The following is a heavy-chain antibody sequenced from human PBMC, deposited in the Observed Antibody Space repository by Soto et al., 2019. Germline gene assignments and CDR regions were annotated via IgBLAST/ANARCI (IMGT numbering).Heavy chain of an antibody. D-gene: IGHD6-13*01. J-gene: IGHJ4*02. CDR2: VYNSGST. CDR1: GGSISSNY. Sequence: SETLSLTCTVSGGSISSNYWTWIRRPPGKGLEWIGYVYNSGSTNYNPSLKSRVTISEDTSKSQFSLKVNSMTAADTAVYYCARYRREAVAGYTLDNWGQGILVTVSS. CDR3: ARYRREAVAGYTLDN. V-gene: IGHV4-59*01.